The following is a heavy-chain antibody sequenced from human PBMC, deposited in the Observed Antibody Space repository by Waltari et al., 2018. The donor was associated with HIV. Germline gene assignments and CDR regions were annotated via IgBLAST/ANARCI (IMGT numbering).Heavy chain of an antibody. Sequence: QLQLQESGPGLVKPSETLSLTCTVSAGSTSSSSYYWGWSRQPPGKGLEWIGSIYYSGSTYYNPSLNSRVTISVDTSKNQFSLKLSSVTAADTAVYYCARPIVVGALGYGMDVWGQGTTVTVSS. V-gene: IGHV4-39*01. J-gene: IGHJ6*02. CDR3: ARPIVVGALGYGMDV. D-gene: IGHD2-2*01. CDR2: IYYSGST. CDR1: AGSTSSSSYY.